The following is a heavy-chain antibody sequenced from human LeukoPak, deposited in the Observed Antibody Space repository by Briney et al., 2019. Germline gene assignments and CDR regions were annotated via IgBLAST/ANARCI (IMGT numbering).Heavy chain of an antibody. CDR3: AKDPPYYYGSGSYYFDY. CDR1: GFTFSSYA. J-gene: IGHJ4*02. V-gene: IGHV3-23*01. CDR2: ISGSGGST. Sequence: GGSLRLSCAASGFTFSSYAMSWVRQAPGKRLDWVSAISGSGGSTYYADSVKGRFTISRDNSKNTLYLQMNSLRAEDTAVYYCAKDPPYYYGSGSYYFDYWGQGTLVTVSS. D-gene: IGHD3-10*01.